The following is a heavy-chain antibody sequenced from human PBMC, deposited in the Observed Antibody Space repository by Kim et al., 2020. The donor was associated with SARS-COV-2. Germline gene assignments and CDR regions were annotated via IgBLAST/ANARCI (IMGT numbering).Heavy chain of an antibody. J-gene: IGHJ4*02. D-gene: IGHD5-12*01. CDR3: ARSRSYSGYDYGKSLHFDY. CDR2: ISSSSSYT. CDR1: GFTFSDYY. Sequence: GGSLRLSCAASGFTFSDYYMSWIRQAPGKGLEWVSYISSSSSYTNYADSVKGRFTISRDNAKNSLYLQMNSLRAEDTAVYYCARSRSYSGYDYGKSLHFDYWGQGTLVTVSS. V-gene: IGHV3-11*06.